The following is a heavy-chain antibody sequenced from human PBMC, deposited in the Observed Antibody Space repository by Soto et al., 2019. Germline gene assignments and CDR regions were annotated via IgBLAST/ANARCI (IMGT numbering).Heavy chain of an antibody. CDR2: ISYDGSNK. CDR1: GFTFSNYA. CDR3: ARDIDDY. V-gene: IGHV3-30-3*01. Sequence: PGGSLRLSCAASGFTFSNYAMHWVRQAPGKGLEWVAVISYDGSNKYYADSVKGRFTISRDNSKNTLYLQMNSLRAEDTAVYYYARDIDDYWGQGTLVTVSS. J-gene: IGHJ4*02.